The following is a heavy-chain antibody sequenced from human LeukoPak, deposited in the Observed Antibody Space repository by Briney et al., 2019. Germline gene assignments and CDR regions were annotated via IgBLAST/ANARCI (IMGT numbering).Heavy chain of an antibody. CDR2: ISSSSSYI. J-gene: IGHJ4*02. Sequence: PGGSLRLSCAASGFTFSSYSMNWVRQPPAKGLEGVSSISSSSSYIYYAPSMKGRYTIYRDNAKNSMYLQINSLRAEDRAVYYCARVSDYWGQGTLVTVSS. CDR1: GFTFSSYS. CDR3: ARVSDY. V-gene: IGHV3-21*01.